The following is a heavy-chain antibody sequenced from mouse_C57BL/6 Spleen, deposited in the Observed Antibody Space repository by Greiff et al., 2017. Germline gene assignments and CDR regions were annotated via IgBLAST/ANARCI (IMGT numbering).Heavy chain of an antibody. D-gene: IGHD1-1*01. V-gene: IGHV5-16*01. J-gene: IGHJ1*03. CDR2: INYDGSST. CDR1: GFTFSDYY. Sequence: EVKVEESEGGLVQPGSSMKLSCTASGFTFSDYYMAWVRQVPEKGLEWVANINYDGSSTYYLDSLKSRFIISRDNAKNILYLQMSSLKSEDTATYYCARDALYYYGSSGRYFDVWGTGTTVTVSS. CDR3: ARDALYYYGSSGRYFDV.